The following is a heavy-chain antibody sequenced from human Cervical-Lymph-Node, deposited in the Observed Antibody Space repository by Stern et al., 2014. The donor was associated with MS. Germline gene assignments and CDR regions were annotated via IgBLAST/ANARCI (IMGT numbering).Heavy chain of an antibody. Sequence: QLVQSGAEVKKPGASVKVSCKASGYTFTGYYMHWVRQAPGQGLEWMGRINPNSGGTNYAQKLQGRVTMTRDTSISTAYMELSRLRSDDTAVYYCARGGSSGWENYYYGMDVWGQGTTVTVSS. CDR1: GYTFTGYY. CDR3: ARGGSSGWENYYYGMDV. CDR2: INPNSGGT. D-gene: IGHD6-19*01. J-gene: IGHJ6*02. V-gene: IGHV1-2*06.